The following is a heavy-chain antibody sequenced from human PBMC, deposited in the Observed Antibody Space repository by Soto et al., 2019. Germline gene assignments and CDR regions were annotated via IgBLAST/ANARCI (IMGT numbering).Heavy chain of an antibody. D-gene: IGHD3-16*01. J-gene: IGHJ5*02. Sequence: QVQLQESGPGLVKPSETLSLTCTVSGGSISSYYWSWIRQPPGKGLELIGYIYYSGSTNYKPSLKIRVTISVDTSKNQFSLKLSSVTAADTGVYYCARLGAQEVDPWGQGTLVTVSS. CDR2: IYYSGST. CDR3: ARLGAQEVDP. CDR1: GGSISSYY. V-gene: IGHV4-59*08.